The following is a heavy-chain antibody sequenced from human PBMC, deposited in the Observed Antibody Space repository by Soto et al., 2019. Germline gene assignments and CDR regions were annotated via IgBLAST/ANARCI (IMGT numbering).Heavy chain of an antibody. CDR2: INIDGSST. J-gene: IGHJ3*01. CDR3: ARLRVPL. D-gene: IGHD3-3*01. CDR1: GFTFSSYC. V-gene: IGHV3-74*01. Sequence: EVQLVESGGGLVPPGGSLRLSCAASGFTFSSYCMNWVRQAPGEGLVWVSRINIDGSSTNDADSVKGRFTISRDNAKNTMYLQMSSLRAEDPAISYCARLRVPLWGPGTMVTVST.